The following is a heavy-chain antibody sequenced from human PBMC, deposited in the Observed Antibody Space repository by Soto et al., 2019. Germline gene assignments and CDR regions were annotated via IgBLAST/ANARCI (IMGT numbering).Heavy chain of an antibody. CDR2: IYTSGST. CDR1: GGSISSYY. D-gene: IGHD3-22*01. Sequence: PSETLSLTCTVSGGSISSYYWSWIRQPAGKGLEWIGRIYTSGSTNYNPSLKSRVTMSVDTSKNQFSLKLSSVTAADTAVYYCARDNSDSSGYYPYNWFDPWGQGTLVTVSS. V-gene: IGHV4-4*07. J-gene: IGHJ5*02. CDR3: ARDNSDSSGYYPYNWFDP.